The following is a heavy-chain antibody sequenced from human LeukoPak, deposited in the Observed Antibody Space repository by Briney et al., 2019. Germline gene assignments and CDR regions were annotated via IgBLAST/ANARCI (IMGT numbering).Heavy chain of an antibody. CDR1: GGSISSYY. Sequence: SPSETLSLTCTVSGGSISSYYWSWIRQPPGKGLEWIACISYSGSTKYNPSLKSRVTISVDTSKNQPSLKLSSVTAADTAVYYCAREPGFDSSGYLNWFDPWGQGTLVTVSS. CDR2: ISYSGST. V-gene: IGHV4-59*01. CDR3: AREPGFDSSGYLNWFDP. J-gene: IGHJ5*02. D-gene: IGHD3-22*01.